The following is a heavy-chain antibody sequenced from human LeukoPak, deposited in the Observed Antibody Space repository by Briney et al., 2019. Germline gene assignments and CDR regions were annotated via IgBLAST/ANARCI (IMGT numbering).Heavy chain of an antibody. J-gene: IGHJ6*02. CDR3: ARDPYCGGDCYSFEGYYYGMDV. D-gene: IGHD2-21*02. Sequence: ASVKVSCKASGYTFTSYAMHWVRRAPGQRLEWMGWINAGNGNIKYSQKFQGRVTITRDTSASTAYMELSSLRSGDTAVYYCARDPYCGGDCYSFEGYYYGMDVWGQGTTVTVSS. CDR2: INAGNGNI. CDR1: GYTFTSYA. V-gene: IGHV1-3*01.